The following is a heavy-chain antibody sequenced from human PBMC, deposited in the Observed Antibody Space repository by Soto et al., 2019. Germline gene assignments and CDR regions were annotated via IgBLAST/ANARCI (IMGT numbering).Heavy chain of an antibody. CDR2: ISSSSSTI. CDR1: GLTLSSYS. Sequence: GGSMKLSCAASGLTLSSYSMNWVRQAPGKGLEWVSYISSSSSTIYYADSVKGRFTISRDNAKNSLYLQMNSLRDEDTAVYYCAREITSTPHWGQGTLVTVSS. J-gene: IGHJ4*02. D-gene: IGHD3-10*01. CDR3: AREITSTPH. V-gene: IGHV3-48*02.